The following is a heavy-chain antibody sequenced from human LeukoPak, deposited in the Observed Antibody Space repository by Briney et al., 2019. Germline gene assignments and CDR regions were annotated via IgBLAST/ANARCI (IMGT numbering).Heavy chain of an antibody. Sequence: GGSLRLSCAASGFIFSSCSMNWVRQAPGKGLEWVSSISGSSFYINYADSVRGRFTISRDNAENSVYLQMSSLRDGDTAVYYCARIRDPYGYAHLDLWGQGTLVTVST. CDR1: GFIFSSCS. D-gene: IGHD5-18*01. CDR3: ARIRDPYGYAHLDL. J-gene: IGHJ4*02. CDR2: ISGSSFYI. V-gene: IGHV3-21*01.